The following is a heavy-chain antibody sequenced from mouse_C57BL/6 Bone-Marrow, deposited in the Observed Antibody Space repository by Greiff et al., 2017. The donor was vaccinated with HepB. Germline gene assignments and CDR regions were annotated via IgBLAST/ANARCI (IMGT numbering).Heavy chain of an antibody. V-gene: IGHV3-6*01. J-gene: IGHJ4*01. CDR1: GYSITSGYY. D-gene: IGHD2-4*01. CDR3: ARDRVYDYDDGYAMDY. Sequence: EVQLQESGPGLVKPSQSLSLTCSVTGYSITSGYYWNWIRQFPGNKLEWMGYISYDGSNNYNPSLKNRISITRDTSKNQFFLKLNSVTTEDTATYYCARDRVYDYDDGYAMDYWGQGTSVTVSS. CDR2: ISYDGSN.